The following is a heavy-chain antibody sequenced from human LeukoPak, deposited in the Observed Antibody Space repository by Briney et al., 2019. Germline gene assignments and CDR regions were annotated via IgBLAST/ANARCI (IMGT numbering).Heavy chain of an antibody. CDR2: ISSSSSYI. V-gene: IGHV3-21*01. J-gene: IGHJ4*02. CDR1: GYTFSSYS. D-gene: IGHD3-3*01. Sequence: PGGSLRLSCAASGYTFSSYSMNWVRQAPGKGLEWVSSISSSSSYIYYADSVRGRFTISRDNAKNSLYLQMNSLRAEDTAVYYCARAFYDFWSDRGTYYFDYWGQGTLVTVSS. CDR3: ARAFYDFWSDRGTYYFDY.